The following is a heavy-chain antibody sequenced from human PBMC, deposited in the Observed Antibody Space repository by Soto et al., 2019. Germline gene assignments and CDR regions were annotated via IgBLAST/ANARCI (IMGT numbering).Heavy chain of an antibody. D-gene: IGHD3-10*01. Sequence: EVQLVESGGGLIQPGGSLRLSCVASGFTVSSNYMNWVRQAPGKGLEWVSVIFSGGSTYYADSVKGRFTISRDNSRNTLYLQMNSLRAEDTAVYYCARTDLMVRGSIDYWGQGTLVTVSS. CDR2: IFSGGST. CDR1: GFTVSSNY. CDR3: ARTDLMVRGSIDY. J-gene: IGHJ4*02. V-gene: IGHV3-53*01.